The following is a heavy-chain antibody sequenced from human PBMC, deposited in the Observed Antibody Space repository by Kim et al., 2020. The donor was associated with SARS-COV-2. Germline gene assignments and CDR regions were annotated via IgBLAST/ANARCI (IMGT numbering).Heavy chain of an antibody. D-gene: IGHD4-17*01. Sequence: SVKVSCKASGGTFSSYAISWVRQAPGQGLEWMGRIIPILGIANYAQKFQGRVTITADKSTSTAYMELSSLRSEDTAVYYCARDSVGYGDYQNWFDPWGQ. CDR2: IIPILGIA. J-gene: IGHJ5*02. V-gene: IGHV1-69*04. CDR1: GGTFSSYA. CDR3: ARDSVGYGDYQNWFDP.